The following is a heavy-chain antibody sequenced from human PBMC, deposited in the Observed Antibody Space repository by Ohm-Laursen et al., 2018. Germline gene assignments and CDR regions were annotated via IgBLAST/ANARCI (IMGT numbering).Heavy chain of an antibody. CDR2: ISSSSSTI. V-gene: IGHV3-48*01. D-gene: IGHD3-10*01. CDR1: GFTFTSFA. J-gene: IGHJ5*02. CDR3: ARRAGWFDP. Sequence: SLRLSCSASGFTFTSFAMSWVRQAPGKGLEWVSYISSSSSTIYYADSVKGRFTISRDNAKNSLYLQMNSLRAEDTAVYYCARRAGWFDPWGQGTLVTVSS.